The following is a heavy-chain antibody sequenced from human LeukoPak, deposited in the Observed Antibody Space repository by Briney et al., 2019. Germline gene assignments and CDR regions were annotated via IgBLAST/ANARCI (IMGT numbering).Heavy chain of an antibody. Sequence: GASVKVSCRASGGTFSSYAISWVRQAPGQGLEWMGGIIPIFGTANYAQKFQGRVTITADKSTSTAYMELSSLRSDDTAVYYCARSGVVAPLNEDYYMDVWGKGTTVTISS. CDR2: IIPIFGTA. V-gene: IGHV1-69*06. CDR1: GGTFSSYA. J-gene: IGHJ6*03. CDR3: ARSGVVAPLNEDYYMDV. D-gene: IGHD2-2*01.